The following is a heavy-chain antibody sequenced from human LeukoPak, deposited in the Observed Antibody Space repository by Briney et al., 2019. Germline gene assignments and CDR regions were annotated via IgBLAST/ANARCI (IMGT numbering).Heavy chain of an antibody. V-gene: IGHV3-15*01. Sequence: GGALRVSCAAPGFTFRNAWMSWVRQGPGKGLEWVGRIKSKTDGGTTDYAAPVKGRFIISRDDSENTLYLPMVRLKTEGTALYYCAIERLPLNYGDHPHFRSWGQGSLVTVPS. CDR1: GFTFRNAW. J-gene: IGHJ1*01. CDR2: IKSKTDGGTT. CDR3: AIERLPLNYGDHPHFRS. D-gene: IGHD4-17*01.